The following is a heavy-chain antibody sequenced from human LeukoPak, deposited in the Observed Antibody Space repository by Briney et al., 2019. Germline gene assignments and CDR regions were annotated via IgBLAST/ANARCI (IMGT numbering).Heavy chain of an antibody. D-gene: IGHD3-22*01. CDR2: ISYDGSNK. Sequence: GGSLRLSCAASGFTFSSYAMHWVRQAPGKGLEWVAVISYDGSNKYYADSVKGRFTISRDNSKNTLYLQMNSLRAEDTAVYYCARLGDYYDSYWFDPWGQGTLATVSS. CDR3: ARLGDYYDSYWFDP. CDR1: GFTFSSYA. V-gene: IGHV3-30-3*01. J-gene: IGHJ5*02.